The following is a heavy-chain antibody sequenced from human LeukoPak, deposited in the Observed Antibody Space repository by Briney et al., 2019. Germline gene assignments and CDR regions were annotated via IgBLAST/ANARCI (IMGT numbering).Heavy chain of an antibody. CDR3: ASSDQWHTWYFDL. CDR1: GFTFSSYA. Sequence: GGSLRLSCAASGFTFSSYAMHWVRQAPGKGLEWVAVISYDGSNKYYADSVKGRFTISRDNSKNTLHLQMNSLRAEDTAVYYCASSDQWHTWYFDLWGRGTLVTVSS. D-gene: IGHD6-19*01. CDR2: ISYDGSNK. J-gene: IGHJ2*01. V-gene: IGHV3-30-3*01.